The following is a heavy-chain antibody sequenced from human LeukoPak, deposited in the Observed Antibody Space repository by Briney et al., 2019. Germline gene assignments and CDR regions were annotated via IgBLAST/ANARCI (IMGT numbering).Heavy chain of an antibody. J-gene: IGHJ4*02. D-gene: IGHD2-15*01. CDR2: IKRKADGGPT. CDR1: GFTFRNAW. CDR3: VTDYDSGGLRFDY. Sequence: PGGSLRLSCAASGFTFRNAWMSWVRQAPGKGLEWVGRIKRKADGGPTDYAAPVKGRVSISRDGLGNVLYLEMHSLKTEDTALYYCVTDYDSGGLRFDYWGQGTLVTVSS. V-gene: IGHV3-15*01.